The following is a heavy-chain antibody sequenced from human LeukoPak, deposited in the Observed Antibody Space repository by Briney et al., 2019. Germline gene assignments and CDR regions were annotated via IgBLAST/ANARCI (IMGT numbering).Heavy chain of an antibody. J-gene: IGHJ5*02. Sequence: PSETLSLTCAVYGGSFSNYYWSWIRQPPGKGLEWIGEINHSGSTNYNPSLKSRVTISVDTSKTQFSLKLSSVTAADTAVYYCARDRGSVAAAGIRRRVNWFDPWGQGTLVTVSS. CDR3: ARDRGSVAAAGIRRRVNWFDP. CDR2: INHSGST. V-gene: IGHV4-34*01. D-gene: IGHD6-13*01. CDR1: GGSFSNYY.